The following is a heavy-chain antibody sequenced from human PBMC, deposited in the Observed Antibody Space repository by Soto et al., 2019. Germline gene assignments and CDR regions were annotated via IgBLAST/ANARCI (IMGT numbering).Heavy chain of an antibody. CDR3: ARDYGHDCSGGNCYFYF. J-gene: IGHJ4*02. D-gene: IGHD2-15*01. CDR2: IIPLFGTA. CDR1: GGTFSRYG. V-gene: IGHV1-69*01. Sequence: QVLLVQSGAEVKKPGSSVKVSCKASGGTFSRYGINWVRQAPGHGLEWMGGIIPLFGTANYAQKFQGRVTITADESTSTAHMELRSLRSEDTAVYYCARDYGHDCSGGNCYFYFWGQGTLVTVSS.